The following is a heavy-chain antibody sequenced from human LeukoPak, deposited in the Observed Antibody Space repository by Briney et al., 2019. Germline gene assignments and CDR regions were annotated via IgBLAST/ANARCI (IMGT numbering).Heavy chain of an antibody. J-gene: IGHJ4*02. Sequence: GGSLRLSCAASGFTFSSYAMSWVRQAPGKGLEWVSAISGSGGSTYYADSVKGRFTISRDNSKNTLYLQMNSLRADDTAVYYCAKDRTEWELLNWGQGTLVTVSS. CDR3: AKDRTEWELLN. CDR1: GFTFSSYA. D-gene: IGHD1-26*01. V-gene: IGHV3-23*01. CDR2: ISGSGGST.